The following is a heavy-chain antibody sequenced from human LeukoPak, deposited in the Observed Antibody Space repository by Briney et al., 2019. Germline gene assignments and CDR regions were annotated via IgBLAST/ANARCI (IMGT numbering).Heavy chain of an antibody. CDR1: GFTFSKYW. D-gene: IGHD2-15*01. V-gene: IGHV3-7*04. J-gene: IGHJ4*02. Sequence: GGSLRLSCAASGFTFSKYWMSWVRQAPGKGLEWVANIKQEGSEKYYVDSVKGRFTISRDDPKNSVYLQMNSLRVEDTAVYYCASDGGPFDYWGQGTLVTVSS. CDR3: ASDGGPFDY. CDR2: IKQEGSEK.